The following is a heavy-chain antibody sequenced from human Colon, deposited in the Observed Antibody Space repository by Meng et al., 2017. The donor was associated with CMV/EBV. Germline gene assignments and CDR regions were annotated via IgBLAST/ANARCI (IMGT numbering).Heavy chain of an antibody. CDR2: ISSSGDET. Sequence: GESLKISCAFSGLSFKSYAMTWVRQAPGQGLEWVAVISSSGDETYHADSVQGRFIVSRDNAKSTLFLQINGLGAEDTAIYYCAKNLFVPPAIMCVFAPNDYWGQGMLVTVSS. D-gene: IGHD2-2*02. V-gene: IGHV3-23*01. CDR1: GLSFKSYA. CDR3: AKNLFVPPAIMCVFAPNDY. J-gene: IGHJ4*02.